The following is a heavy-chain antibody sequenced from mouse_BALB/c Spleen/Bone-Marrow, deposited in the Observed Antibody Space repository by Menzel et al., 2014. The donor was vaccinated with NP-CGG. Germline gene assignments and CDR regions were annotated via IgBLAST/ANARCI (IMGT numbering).Heavy chain of an antibody. CDR1: GFNIKDTY. CDR2: IDPANGNT. V-gene: IGHV14-3*02. D-gene: IGHD2-4*01. J-gene: IGHJ3*01. Sequence: EVQGVESGAELVKPGASVKLSCTASGFNIKDTYMHWVKQRPEQGLEWIGRIDPANGNTKYDPKFQGKATITADTSSNTAYLQLSSLTSEGTAVYYCAVYDYEGFAYWGQGTLVTVSA. CDR3: AVYDYEGFAY.